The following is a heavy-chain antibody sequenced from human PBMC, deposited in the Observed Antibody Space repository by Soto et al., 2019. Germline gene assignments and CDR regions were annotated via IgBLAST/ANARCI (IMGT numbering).Heavy chain of an antibody. Sequence: SETLSLTCTVSGGSISSYYWSWIRQPPGKGLEWIGYIYYSGSTNYNPSLKSRVTISVDTSKNQFSLKLSSVAAADTAVYYCARDGRGSWYPVDVWGQGTTVTVSS. CDR1: GGSISSYY. CDR2: IYYSGST. V-gene: IGHV4-59*01. J-gene: IGHJ6*02. D-gene: IGHD6-13*01. CDR3: ARDGRGSWYPVDV.